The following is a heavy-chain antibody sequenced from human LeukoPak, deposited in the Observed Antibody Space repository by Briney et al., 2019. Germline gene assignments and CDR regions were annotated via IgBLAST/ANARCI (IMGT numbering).Heavy chain of an antibody. D-gene: IGHD3-3*01. V-gene: IGHV1-69*05. CDR2: IIPIFGTA. J-gene: IGHJ4*02. CDR3: ARVVNDFWSGFDY. Sequence: SVKVSCKASGGTFSSYAISWVRQAPGQGLEWMGGIIPIFGTANYAQKFQGRVTITTDESTSTAYMELSSLRSEDTAVYYCARVVNDFWSGFDYWGQGTLVTVSS. CDR1: GGTFSSYA.